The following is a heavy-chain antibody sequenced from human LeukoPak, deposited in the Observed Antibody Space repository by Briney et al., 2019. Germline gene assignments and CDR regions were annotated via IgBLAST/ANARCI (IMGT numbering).Heavy chain of an antibody. CDR1: GGSISSSYW. V-gene: IGHV4-4*02. CDR3: ARTATRYFDY. CDR2: IYHGGST. Sequence: PSGTLSLTCAVSGGSISSSYWWGWVRQPPGKGLEWMGEIYHGGSTNYNPSLKSRVTRSVDKSKNQFSLRLSSVTAADTAVYYCARTATRYFDYWGQGTLVTVSS. J-gene: IGHJ4*02.